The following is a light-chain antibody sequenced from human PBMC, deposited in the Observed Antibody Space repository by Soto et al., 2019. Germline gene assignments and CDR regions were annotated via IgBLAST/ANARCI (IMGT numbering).Light chain of an antibody. CDR1: QGVSSS. CDR3: QHYYTYPWT. V-gene: IGKV1-8*01. Sequence: AIRMTQSPSSLSASPGDRVTITCRASQGVSSSLAWYQQKPGEAPKLLIFAASTLQSGVPSRFSGSGSGTDCTLTISCLQSDDFATYYCQHYYTYPWTCGQGTKV. J-gene: IGKJ1*01. CDR2: AAS.